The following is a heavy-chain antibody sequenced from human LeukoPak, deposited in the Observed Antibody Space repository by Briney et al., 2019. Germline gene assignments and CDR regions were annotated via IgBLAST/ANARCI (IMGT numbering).Heavy chain of an antibody. CDR3: ARGGESRAMLHQ. CDR2: IKEDGSEK. J-gene: IGHJ4*02. Sequence: GGSLRLSCAPSGFTFSNYWMSWVRQAPGKGLEWVANIKEDGSEKYYVDSVKGRFIISRDNALNSLYLHMNSLRVEDTALYYCARGGESRAMLHQWGQGTLVTVSS. D-gene: IGHD3-16*01. CDR1: GFTFSNYW. V-gene: IGHV3-7*04.